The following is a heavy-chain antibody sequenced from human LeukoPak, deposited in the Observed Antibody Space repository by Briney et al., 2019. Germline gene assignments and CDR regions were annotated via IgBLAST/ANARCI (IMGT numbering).Heavy chain of an antibody. CDR2: IYSGGST. Sequence: PGGSLRLSCAASGFAVSRNYMNWVRQAPGKGLEWVSVIYSGGSTYYADSVKGRFTISRDNSKNQLYLQMNSLRAEDTAAYYCARQANYYDSSGHLDYWGQGTLVTVSS. CDR3: ARQANYYDSSGHLDY. D-gene: IGHD3-22*01. CDR1: GFAVSRNY. J-gene: IGHJ4*02. V-gene: IGHV3-53*01.